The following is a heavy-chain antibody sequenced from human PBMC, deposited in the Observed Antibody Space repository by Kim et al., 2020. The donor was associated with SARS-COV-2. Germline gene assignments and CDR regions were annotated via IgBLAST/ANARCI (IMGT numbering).Heavy chain of an antibody. V-gene: IGHV3-11*05. D-gene: IGHD6-13*01. J-gene: IGHJ6*02. Sequence: VKGRFPISRDNAKNLMYLQMNSLRAEDTAVYYCARDSIAAGGNYYFYGMDVWGQGTTVTVSS. CDR3: ARDSIAAGGNYYFYGMDV.